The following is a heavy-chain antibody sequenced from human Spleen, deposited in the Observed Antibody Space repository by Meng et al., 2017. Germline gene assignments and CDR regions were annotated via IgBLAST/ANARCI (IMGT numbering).Heavy chain of an antibody. CDR3: ARDLGNYYDSSGLDY. D-gene: IGHD3-22*01. CDR2: IIPIFGTA. V-gene: IGHV1-69*05. Sequence: SVKVSCKASGGTFSSYAISWVRQAPGQGLEWMGGIIPIFGTANYAQKFQGRVTITTDESTSTAYMELSSLRSEDTAVYYCARDLGNYYDSSGLDYWGQGTLVTVSS. CDR1: GGTFSSYA. J-gene: IGHJ4*02.